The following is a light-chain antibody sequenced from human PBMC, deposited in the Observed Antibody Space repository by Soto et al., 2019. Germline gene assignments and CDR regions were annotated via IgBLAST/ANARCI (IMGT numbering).Light chain of an antibody. CDR1: QSVSSY. Sequence: EIVMTQSPATLSVSPGERATLSCRASQSVSSYLAWYQQKPGQAPRLLIYGASTRATGIPDRFSGSGSGTDFTLTISRLQPEDFAVYYCQQYNSWPRTFGQGTKVDIK. V-gene: IGKV3D-15*01. CDR2: GAS. J-gene: IGKJ1*01. CDR3: QQYNSWPRT.